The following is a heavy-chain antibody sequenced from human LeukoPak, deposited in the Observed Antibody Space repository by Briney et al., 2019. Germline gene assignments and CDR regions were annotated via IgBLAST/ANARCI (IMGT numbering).Heavy chain of an antibody. Sequence: SETLSLTCTVSGYSISSGYYWGWIRQPPGKGLEWIGSIYHSGSTYYNPSLKSRVTISVDTSKNQFSLKLSSVTAADTAVYYCARGNMYYYDSSGFDPWGQGTLVTVSS. CDR1: GYSISSGYY. V-gene: IGHV4-38-2*02. J-gene: IGHJ5*02. CDR2: IYHSGST. CDR3: ARGNMYYYDSSGFDP. D-gene: IGHD3-22*01.